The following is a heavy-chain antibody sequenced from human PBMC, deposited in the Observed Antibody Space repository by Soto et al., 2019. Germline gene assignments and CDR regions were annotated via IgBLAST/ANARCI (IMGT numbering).Heavy chain of an antibody. V-gene: IGHV1-69*01. J-gene: IGHJ3*01. CDR3: VRDLTLGYRSGGDGFDV. D-gene: IGHD5-18*01. Sequence: QVHLEKSGAEVKKPGSSVKVSCKASGGIFKTDAVAWVRQAPGQGLEWVGGLTPLYGTANYAQKFQGRVTITADESTGAAYMEVSSLRAEDTAVYYCVRDLTLGYRSGGDGFDVWGQGTMVTVSS. CDR1: GGIFKTDA. CDR2: LTPLYGTA.